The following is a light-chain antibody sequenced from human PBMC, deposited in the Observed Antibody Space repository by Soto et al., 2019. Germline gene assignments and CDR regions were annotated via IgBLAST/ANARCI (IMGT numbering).Light chain of an antibody. V-gene: IGKV3-20*01. CDR1: HSISGY. CDR2: DAS. J-gene: IGKJ1*01. Sequence: EIVLTQSPATLSLSPGERATLSCRASHSISGYLGWYQQKPGQAPRLLISDASNRATGIPARFSGSGSGTDFTLTISRLEPEHFAVYYCQQYGSSPWTFGQGTKADNK. CDR3: QQYGSSPWT.